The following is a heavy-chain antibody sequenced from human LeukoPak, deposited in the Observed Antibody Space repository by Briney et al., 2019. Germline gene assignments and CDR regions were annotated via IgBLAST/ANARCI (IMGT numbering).Heavy chain of an antibody. V-gene: IGHV1-24*01. CDR3: ATDLMGGGYSGYDLIDY. CDR1: GYTLTELS. D-gene: IGHD5-12*01. Sequence: ASVKVSCKVSGYTLTELSMHWVGQAPGKGLEWMGGFDPEDGETIYAQKFQGRVTMTEDTSTDTAYMELSSLRSEDTAVYYCATDLMGGGYSGYDLIDYWGQGTLVTVSS. J-gene: IGHJ4*02. CDR2: FDPEDGET.